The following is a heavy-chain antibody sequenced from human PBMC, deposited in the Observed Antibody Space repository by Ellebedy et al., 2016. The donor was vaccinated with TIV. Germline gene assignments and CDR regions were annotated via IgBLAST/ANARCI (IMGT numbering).Heavy chain of an antibody. V-gene: IGHV3-33*06. CDR1: GFTFSGYG. Sequence: GESLKISCAASGFTFSGYGMHWVRQAPGKGLEWVAIIWFDGSNKYYADSVKGRFTISRDNSKNTLYLHMNSLRAEDTAVYYCTKRAEGWGFFDYWGQGILVTVSS. CDR3: TKRAEGWGFFDY. CDR2: IWFDGSNK. J-gene: IGHJ4*02. D-gene: IGHD3-16*01.